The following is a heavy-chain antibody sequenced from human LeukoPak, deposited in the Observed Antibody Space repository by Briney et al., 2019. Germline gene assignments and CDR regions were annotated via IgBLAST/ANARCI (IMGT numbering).Heavy chain of an antibody. Sequence: GGSLRLSCAASGFTFSAYSMHWVRQAPGKGLEWVAVISYDGSSKYYADFVKGRFTISRDNSKNTLYLQMNSLRAEGTAVYYCARDSTVTPRNYYLDYWGQGALVTISS. CDR1: GFTFSAYS. CDR3: ARDSTVTPRNYYLDY. V-gene: IGHV3-30-3*01. D-gene: IGHD4-17*01. J-gene: IGHJ4*02. CDR2: ISYDGSSK.